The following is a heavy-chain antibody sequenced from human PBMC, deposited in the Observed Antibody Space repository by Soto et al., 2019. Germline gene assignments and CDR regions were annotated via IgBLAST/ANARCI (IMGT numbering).Heavy chain of an antibody. J-gene: IGHJ6*02. Sequence: EVQLVETGGGLIQPGGSLRLSCAVSGFTVSTNYMSWVRQAPGKGLEWVSVIYYDDGSTYYADSVKGRISISRDSSRNTLYLQMNSLRAEDTAVYYCASGEEAVTRYYSGLDVWGQGTTVTVYS. CDR1: GFTVSTNY. V-gene: IGHV3-53*02. D-gene: IGHD3-16*01. CDR3: ASGEEAVTRYYSGLDV. CDR2: IYYDDGST.